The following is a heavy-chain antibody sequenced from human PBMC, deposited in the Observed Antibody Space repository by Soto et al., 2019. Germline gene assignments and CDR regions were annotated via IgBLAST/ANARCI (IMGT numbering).Heavy chain of an antibody. J-gene: IGHJ6*02. V-gene: IGHV4-61*01. CDR3: AGRLSYCWCLDV. D-gene: IGHD2-8*02. Sequence: QVQLQESGPGLVKPSETLSLTCTVSGVSVNSATNYWSWLRQTPGKGLEWIGYIYYTGTTTYNPSLKCRFPISLDTSMTQFSLELTSATAADTAVYYCAGRLSYCWCLDVWGQGTSVTVSS. CDR2: IYYTGTT. CDR1: GVSVNSATNY.